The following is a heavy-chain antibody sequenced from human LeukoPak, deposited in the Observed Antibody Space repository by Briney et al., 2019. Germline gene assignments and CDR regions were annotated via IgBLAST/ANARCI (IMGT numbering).Heavy chain of an antibody. CDR3: ARDSFLEWFHWFDP. J-gene: IGHJ5*02. CDR2: IYHSGSP. CDR1: GGSISSNNW. D-gene: IGHD3-3*01. Sequence: SETLSLTCAVSGGSISSNNWWGWVRPPPGKGLEWIGEIYHSGSPNYNPSLKSRVTISVDTSKNQFSLKLSSVTAADTAVYYCARDSFLEWFHWFDPWGQGTLVTVSS. V-gene: IGHV4-4*02.